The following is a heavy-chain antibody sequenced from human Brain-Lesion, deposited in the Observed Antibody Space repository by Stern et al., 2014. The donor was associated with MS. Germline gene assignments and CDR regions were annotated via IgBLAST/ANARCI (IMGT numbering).Heavy chain of an antibody. CDR1: GASVGGGDWY. J-gene: IGHJ3*02. CDR2: IYYRGTT. Sequence: VQLVESGPGLVKPSQTLSLACAVSGASVGGGDWYWSWIRQPPGKGLEWLGEIYYRGTTYYKPSLKSRLIISLDTSKNQFSLNLTSVTAADTAVYYCAGAIGKYELLESFDMWGQGTMVTVSS. CDR3: AGAIGKYELLESFDM. D-gene: IGHD1-1*01. V-gene: IGHV4-30-4*01.